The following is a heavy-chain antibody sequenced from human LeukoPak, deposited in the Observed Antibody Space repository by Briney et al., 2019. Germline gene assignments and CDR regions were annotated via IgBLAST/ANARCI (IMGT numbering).Heavy chain of an antibody. V-gene: IGHV3-9*01. CDR3: AKGSGFGELLF. CDR2: ISWNSGTI. Sequence: GGSLRLSCAASGFAFSSYGMHWVRQAPGKGLEWVSGISWNSGTIGYADSVKGRFTISRDNAKNSLYLQMNSLRAEDTALYYCAKGSGFGELLFWGQGTLVTVSS. D-gene: IGHD3-10*01. CDR1: GFAFSSYG. J-gene: IGHJ4*02.